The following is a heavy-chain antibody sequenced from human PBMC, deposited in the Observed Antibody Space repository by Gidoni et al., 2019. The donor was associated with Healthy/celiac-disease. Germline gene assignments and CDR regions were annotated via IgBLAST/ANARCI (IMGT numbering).Heavy chain of an antibody. CDR1: GFTFSSSA. D-gene: IGHD3-3*01. Sequence: QVQLVESGGGGVQPGRSLRLSCAASGFTFSSSAMHWVRQAPGKGLEWVAVISYDGSNKYYADSVKGRFTISRDISKNTLYLQMNSLRAEDTAVYYCARDLRFLEWLANWGQGTLVTVSS. CDR3: ARDLRFLEWLAN. J-gene: IGHJ4*02. CDR2: ISYDGSNK. V-gene: IGHV3-30-3*01.